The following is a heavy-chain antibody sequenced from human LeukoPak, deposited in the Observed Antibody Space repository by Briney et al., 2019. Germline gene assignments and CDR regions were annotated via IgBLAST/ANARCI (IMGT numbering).Heavy chain of an antibody. Sequence: SSETLSLTCTVSGGSISSSSYYWGWIRQPPGKGLEWIGSIYYSGSTNYNPSLKSRVTISVDTSKNQFSLKLSSVTAADTAVYYCARVDYSNFWNWFDPWGQGTLVTVSS. CDR1: GGSISSSSYY. V-gene: IGHV4-39*07. D-gene: IGHD4-11*01. J-gene: IGHJ5*02. CDR3: ARVDYSNFWNWFDP. CDR2: IYYSGST.